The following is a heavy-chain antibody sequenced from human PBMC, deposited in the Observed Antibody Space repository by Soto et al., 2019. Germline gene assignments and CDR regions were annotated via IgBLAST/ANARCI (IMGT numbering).Heavy chain of an antibody. D-gene: IGHD2-21*02. V-gene: IGHV3-30*18. CDR2: ISYDGSNK. CDR1: GFTFSSYG. J-gene: IGHJ3*02. CDR3: AKGAVVTAIYDAFDI. Sequence: QVQLVESGGGVVQPGRSLRLSCAASGFTFSSYGMHWVRQAPGKGLEWVAVISYDGSNKYYADSEKGRFTISRDNSKNTLYLQMNSLRAEDTAVYYCAKGAVVTAIYDAFDIWGQGTMVTVSS.